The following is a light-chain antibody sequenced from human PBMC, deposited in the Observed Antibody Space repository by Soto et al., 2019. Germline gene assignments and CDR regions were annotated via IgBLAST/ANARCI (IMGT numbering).Light chain of an antibody. V-gene: IGKV4-1*01. J-gene: IGKJ4*01. CDR2: WAS. CDR3: QQYFRTPVT. Sequence: IFMTQSPDSLAESLGERATIDCRSSQSVLYSSNNKNYLAWYQQKPGQPPKLLVYWASARESGVPDRFSGSGSGTDFTLTISSMQAEDVAVYYCQQYFRTPVTFGGGTKVDIK. CDR1: QSVLYSSNNKNY.